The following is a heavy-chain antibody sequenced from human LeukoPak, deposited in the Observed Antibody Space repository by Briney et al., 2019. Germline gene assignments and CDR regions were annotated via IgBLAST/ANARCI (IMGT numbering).Heavy chain of an antibody. V-gene: IGHV3-9*01. D-gene: IGHD1-26*01. CDR1: GFTFDDYA. CDR3: AKAPSGSYSYYYYGMDV. J-gene: IGHJ6*02. CDR2: ISWNGGSI. Sequence: GGSLRLSCAASGFTFDDYAMHWVRQAPGKGLEWVSGISWNGGSIGYADSVKGRFTISRDNAKNSLYLQMNSLRAEDTALYYCAKAPSGSYSYYYYGMDVWGQGTTVTVSS.